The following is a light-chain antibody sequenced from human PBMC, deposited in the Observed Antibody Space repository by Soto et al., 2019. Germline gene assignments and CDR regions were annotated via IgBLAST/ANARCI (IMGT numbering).Light chain of an antibody. CDR3: QQYSSYSFFT. Sequence: DIQMTQSPSTLSASVGDRVTITCRASQSISGWLAWYQQKPGKAPKLLIYKASSLESGVTSRFSGSGSETEFTLIISSLQLDDFATYYCQQYSSYSFFTFGPGTKVDIK. J-gene: IGKJ3*01. CDR2: KAS. CDR1: QSISGW. V-gene: IGKV1-5*03.